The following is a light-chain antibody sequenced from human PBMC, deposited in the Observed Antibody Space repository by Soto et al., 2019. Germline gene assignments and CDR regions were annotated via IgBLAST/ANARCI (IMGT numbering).Light chain of an antibody. CDR2: AAS. CDR1: QDTRRY. Sequence: DIPFTQSPSFLSASVGDRVTITFRASQDTRRYLAWYQQKPGKAPKLLIYAASTLQSGVPSRFSGSGSGTEFTLTIGSMQPEDFATYYCQRPGVFGPGTKVDI. CDR3: QRPGV. J-gene: IGKJ3*01. V-gene: IGKV1-9*01.